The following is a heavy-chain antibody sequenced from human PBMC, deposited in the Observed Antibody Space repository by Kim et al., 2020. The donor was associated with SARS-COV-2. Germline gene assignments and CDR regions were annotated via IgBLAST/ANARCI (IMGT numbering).Heavy chain of an antibody. J-gene: IGHJ4*02. CDR3: ARSGLPSGFDY. V-gene: IGHV3-21*01. CDR2: I. Sequence: INYADSVKGRFTISRDNPKNSLYLQMNTLRAEDTAVYYCARSGLPSGFDYWGQGTLVTVSS. D-gene: IGHD5-12*01.